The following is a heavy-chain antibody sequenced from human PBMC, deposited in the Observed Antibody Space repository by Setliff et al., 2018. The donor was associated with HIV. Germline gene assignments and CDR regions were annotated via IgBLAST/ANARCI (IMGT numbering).Heavy chain of an antibody. Sequence: LSLTCTVSGGSISSSSYYWGWIRQPPGKGLEWIGSIYHSGSTYYNPSLKSRVTISVDTSKNQFSLKLSSVTAADTAVYYCARPADCSSTSCYLWYFDLWGRGTLVTVSS. V-gene: IGHV4-39*01. D-gene: IGHD2-2*01. CDR1: GGSISSSSYY. CDR2: IYHSGST. J-gene: IGHJ2*01. CDR3: ARPADCSSTSCYLWYFDL.